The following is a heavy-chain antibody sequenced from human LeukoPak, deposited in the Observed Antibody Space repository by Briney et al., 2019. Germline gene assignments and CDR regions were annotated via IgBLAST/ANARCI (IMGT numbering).Heavy chain of an antibody. Sequence: PSETLSLTCTVSGGSISSGGYYWSWIRQHPGKGLEWIGYIYYSGSTYYNPSLKSRFTISVDTSKNQFSLKLSSVTAADTAVYYCARERGSSFDYWGQGTLVTVSS. D-gene: IGHD1-26*01. CDR3: ARERGSSFDY. V-gene: IGHV4-31*03. CDR1: GGSISSGGYY. J-gene: IGHJ4*02. CDR2: IYYSGST.